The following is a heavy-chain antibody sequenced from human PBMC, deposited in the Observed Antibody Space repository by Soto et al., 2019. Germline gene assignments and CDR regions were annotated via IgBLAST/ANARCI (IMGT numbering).Heavy chain of an antibody. V-gene: IGHV3-23*01. D-gene: IGHD3-22*01. J-gene: IGHJ4*02. Sequence: EVQLLESGGGLVQPGGSLRLSCAASEFTFSNSAMSWVRQAPGKGLEWVSAISSGGGTTYYADSVKGRFTISRDNSKNTLYLPMNSLRAEDTAVYYCAKNPGYYYDSTGYHVDYWGQGTLVTVSS. CDR3: AKNPGYYYDSTGYHVDY. CDR2: ISSGGGTT. CDR1: EFTFSNSA.